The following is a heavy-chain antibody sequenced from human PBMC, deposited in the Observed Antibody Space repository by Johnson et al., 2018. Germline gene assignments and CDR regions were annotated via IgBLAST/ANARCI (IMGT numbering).Heavy chain of an antibody. CDR3: AKDRVGGESGMDV. V-gene: IGHV3-30*18. CDR2: ISYDGSNK. CDR1: GFTFSSYG. D-gene: IGHD3-10*01. Sequence: QVQLVQSGGGVVQPGRSLRLSCAASGFTFSSYGMHWVRQAPGKGLEWVAVISYDGSNKYYADSVKGRFTISRDNSKNTLYLQMNSLRAEDTAVYYWAKDRVGGESGMDVWGKGTTVTVSS. J-gene: IGHJ6*04.